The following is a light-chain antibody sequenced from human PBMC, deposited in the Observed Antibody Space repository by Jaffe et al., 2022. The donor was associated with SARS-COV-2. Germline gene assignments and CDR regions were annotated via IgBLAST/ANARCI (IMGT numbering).Light chain of an antibody. CDR1: RSNIGDNP. Sequence: QSVLTQPPSVSGAPRQRVTISCFGSRSNIGDNPVSWYQQFPGKGPKLLIYYDDLLPSGVSDRFSGSKSGASASLSISGLQSEDEADYYCAGWDDTLNGWVFGGGTKLTVL. V-gene: IGLV1-36*01. J-gene: IGLJ3*02. CDR2: YDD. CDR3: AGWDDTLNGWV.